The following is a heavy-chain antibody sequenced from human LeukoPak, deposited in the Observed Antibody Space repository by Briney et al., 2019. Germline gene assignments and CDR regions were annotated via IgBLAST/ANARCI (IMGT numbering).Heavy chain of an antibody. V-gene: IGHV4-39*01. J-gene: IGHJ6*03. CDR2: IYYSGST. D-gene: IGHD6-13*01. Sequence: SETLSLTCTVSGGSISSSSYYWGWIRQPPGKGLEWIGSIYYSGSTYYNPSLKSRVTISVDTSKNQFSLKLSSVTAADTAVYYCARHEVGSGSWYIYYYYYMDVWGKGTTVTVSS. CDR1: GGSISSSSYY. CDR3: ARHEVGSGSWYIYYYYYMDV.